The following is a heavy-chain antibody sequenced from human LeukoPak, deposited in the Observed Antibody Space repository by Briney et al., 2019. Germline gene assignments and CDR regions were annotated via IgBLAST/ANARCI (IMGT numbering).Heavy chain of an antibody. J-gene: IGHJ3*02. CDR3: ARDVGYCKCGSFNLFDI. CDR2: ISAYNGNT. D-gene: IGHD2-15*01. Sequence: ASVKVSCKASGYTFTSYGISWVRQAPGQGLEWMGWISAYNGNTNYAQKFQGRVTLTTDTTTTTAYMELRSLRSDDTAVYSCARDVGYCKCGSFNLFDIWGQRKMVTLSS. CDR1: GYTFTSYG. V-gene: IGHV1-18*01.